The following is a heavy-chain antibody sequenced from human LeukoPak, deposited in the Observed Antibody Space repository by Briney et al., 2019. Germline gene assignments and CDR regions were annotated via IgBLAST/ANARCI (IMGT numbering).Heavy chain of an antibody. V-gene: IGHV4-38-2*01. D-gene: IGHD1-7*01. Sequence: SETLSLTCAVSGYSISSGYYWGWIRQPPGKGLEWIGSIYHSGSTYYNPSLKSRVTISVDTSKNRFSLKLSPVTAADTAVYYCATTGTKSDYWGQGTLVTVSS. CDR3: ATTGTKSDY. CDR2: IYHSGST. CDR1: GYSISSGYY. J-gene: IGHJ4*02.